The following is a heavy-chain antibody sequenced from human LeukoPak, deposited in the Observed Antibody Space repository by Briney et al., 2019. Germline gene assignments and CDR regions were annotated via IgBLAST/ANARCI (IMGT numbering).Heavy chain of an antibody. CDR1: GGTFSSYA. CDR3: ARSGLWGYYFDY. Sequence: ASVKVSCKASGGTFSSYAISWVRQAPGQGLEWMGGIIPILGTANYAQKFQGRVTITADESTSTAYMELSSLRSEDTAVYYCARSGLWGYYFDYWGQGTLVTVSS. J-gene: IGHJ4*02. CDR2: IIPILGTA. D-gene: IGHD2-8*02. V-gene: IGHV1-69*13.